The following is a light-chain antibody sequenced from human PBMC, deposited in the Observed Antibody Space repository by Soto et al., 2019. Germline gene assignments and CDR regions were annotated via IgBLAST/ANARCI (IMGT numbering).Light chain of an antibody. V-gene: IGKV2-30*01. CDR3: MQGTLWPWT. Sequence: VVMTQSPLSLPGTLGQPASIYCTSSLSLVDRGGNTYFTWYQQRPGQTPRRLIYDISNRDSGVPASFSASGSGTDFTLRISRVEAEDPAVYYCMQGTLWPWTFGQGTKLEIK. J-gene: IGKJ1*01. CDR2: DIS. CDR1: LSLVDRGGNTY.